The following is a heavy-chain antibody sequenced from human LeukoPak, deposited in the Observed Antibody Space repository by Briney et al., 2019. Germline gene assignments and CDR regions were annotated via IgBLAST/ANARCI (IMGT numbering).Heavy chain of an antibody. CDR1: GGSISSGGYY. D-gene: IGHD2-15*01. CDR2: IYYSGNT. Sequence: SETLSLTCTVSGGSISSGGYYWSWIRQHPGKGLEWIGYIYYSGNTYYNPSLESRVTISVDTSKNQFSLKVSSVTAADTAVYYCARSAATNLEAFDIWGQGTMVTVSS. J-gene: IGHJ3*02. V-gene: IGHV4-31*03. CDR3: ARSAATNLEAFDI.